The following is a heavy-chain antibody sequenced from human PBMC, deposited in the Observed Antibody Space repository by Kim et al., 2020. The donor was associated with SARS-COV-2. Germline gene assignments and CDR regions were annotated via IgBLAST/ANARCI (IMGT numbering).Heavy chain of an antibody. V-gene: IGHV3-7*03. J-gene: IGHJ5*02. CDR3: ARVGSQGWFDP. CDR2: K. Sequence: KYYVDSGKGRFTIARDNAKNSLYLQMNSLRAEDTSVYYCARVGSQGWFDPWGQGTLVTVSS. D-gene: IGHD6-13*01.